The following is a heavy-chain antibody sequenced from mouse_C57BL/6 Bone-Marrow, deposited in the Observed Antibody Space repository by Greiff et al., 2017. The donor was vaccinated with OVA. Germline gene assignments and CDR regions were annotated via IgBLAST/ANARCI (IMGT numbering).Heavy chain of an antibody. CDR1: GYTFTSYW. V-gene: IGHV1-59*01. CDR3: ARPTVVAPNAMDY. D-gene: IGHD1-1*01. Sequence: QVQLQQPGAELVRPGTSVKLSCKASGYTFTSYWMHWVKQRPGQGLEWIGVIDPSDSYTNYNQKFKGKATLTVDTSSSTAYMQLSSLTSEDSAVYYCARPTVVAPNAMDYWGQGTSVTVSS. J-gene: IGHJ4*01. CDR2: IDPSDSYT.